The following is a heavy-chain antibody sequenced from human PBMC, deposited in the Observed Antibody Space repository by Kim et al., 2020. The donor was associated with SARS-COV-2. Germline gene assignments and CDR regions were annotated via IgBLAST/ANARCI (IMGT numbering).Heavy chain of an antibody. V-gene: IGHV3-7*01. CDR1: GFTFSSYW. J-gene: IGHJ6*02. CDR2: IKQDGSEK. Sequence: GGSLRLSCAASGFTFSSYWMSWVRQAPGKGLEWVANIKQDGSEKYYVDSVKGRFTISRDNAKNSLYLQMNSLRAEDTAVYYCAPQLLWFGESLPDVWGQGTTVTVSS. CDR3: APQLLWFGESLPDV. D-gene: IGHD3-10*01.